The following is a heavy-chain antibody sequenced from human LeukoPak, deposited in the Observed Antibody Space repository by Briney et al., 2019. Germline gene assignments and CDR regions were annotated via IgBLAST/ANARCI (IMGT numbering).Heavy chain of an antibody. CDR2: KSGNGGST. CDR1: GFMYSSYA. Sequence: GGSLRLSCAASGFMYSSYAMSWVRQAPGTGLEWGSGKSGNGGSTYYADSVKGRFTIPRDNPKHTLYRQMNSLISKDTAVYYCAKARGRGVLWESFGYWGQGTLVTVSS. D-gene: IGHD3-10*01. CDR3: AKARGRGVLWESFGY. J-gene: IGHJ4*02. V-gene: IGHV3-23*01.